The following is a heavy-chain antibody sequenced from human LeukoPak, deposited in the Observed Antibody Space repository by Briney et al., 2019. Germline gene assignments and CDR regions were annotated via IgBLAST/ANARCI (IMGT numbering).Heavy chain of an antibody. J-gene: IGHJ3*02. CDR2: ISGSGGST. CDR3: AKDRLLRGVTRFAFDI. D-gene: IGHD3-10*01. Sequence: SGGSLRLSCAASGFTFSSYAMSWVRQAPGKGLEWVSAISGSGGSTYYADSVKGRFTISRDNSKNTLYLQMNSLRAEDTAVYYCAKDRLLRGVTRFAFDIWGQGTMVTVSS. CDR1: GFTFSSYA. V-gene: IGHV3-23*01.